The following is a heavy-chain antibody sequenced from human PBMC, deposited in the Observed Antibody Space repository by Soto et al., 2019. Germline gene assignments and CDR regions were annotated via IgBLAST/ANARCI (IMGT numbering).Heavy chain of an antibody. CDR1: GLSFSSDS. V-gene: IGHV3-21*04. J-gene: IGHJ3*01. D-gene: IGHD3-22*01. Sequence: EVQLVESGGGLVKPGGSLRLSCTASGLSFSSDSMNWVRQAPGKGLEWVSSISGSSSYIYYADSVKGRFTISRDNSKNTLYLQMNSLRVEDTAVYYCAKAQSPTYYYDGGLGDWGQGTMVTVSS. CDR2: ISGSSSYI. CDR3: AKAQSPTYYYDGGLGD.